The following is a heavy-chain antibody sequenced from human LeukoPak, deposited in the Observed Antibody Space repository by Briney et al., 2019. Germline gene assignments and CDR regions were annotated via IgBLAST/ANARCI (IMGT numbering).Heavy chain of an antibody. CDR3: ASTYSYGLSDFDI. Sequence: GGSLRLSCAACGFTFRSYSMNWVRQAPGKGLEWVSSISSSSTYTYYADSVKGRFTISRDNAKNSLFLLMNGLRAEDPAMYYCASTYSYGLSDFDIWGQGTLVTVSS. J-gene: IGHJ4*02. CDR1: GFTFRSYS. CDR2: ISSSSTYT. D-gene: IGHD5-18*01. V-gene: IGHV3-21*01.